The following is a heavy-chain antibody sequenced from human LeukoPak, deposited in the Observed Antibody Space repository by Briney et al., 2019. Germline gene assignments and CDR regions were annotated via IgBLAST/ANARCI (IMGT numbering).Heavy chain of an antibody. D-gene: IGHD3-9*01. J-gene: IGHJ5*02. V-gene: IGHV3-74*01. Sequence: PGGSLRLSCAASVFTFSIYCMHGVRQAPGRGLVWVSRINRDGRSTSYADSVTGRFTISRDNATNTLYLQMTSLTAEDTAVSYCARDQFYDILTGYYNWFDPWGQGTLVTVSS. CDR3: ARDQFYDILTGYYNWFDP. CDR2: INRDGRST. CDR1: VFTFSIYC.